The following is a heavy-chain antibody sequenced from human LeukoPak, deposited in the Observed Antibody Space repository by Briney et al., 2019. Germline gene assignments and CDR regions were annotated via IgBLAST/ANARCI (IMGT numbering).Heavy chain of an antibody. V-gene: IGHV3-21*01. CDR1: GFTFSSYS. D-gene: IGHD2-2*01. J-gene: IGHJ6*03. Sequence: AGSLRLSCAASGFTFSSYSMNWVRHAPGKGLEWVSSISSSSSYIYYADSVKGRFTISRDNAKNSLYLQMNSLRAEDTAVYYCARYCSSTSCSSYYYYYMDVWGKGTTVTVSS. CDR2: ISSSSSYI. CDR3: ARYCSSTSCSSYYYYYMDV.